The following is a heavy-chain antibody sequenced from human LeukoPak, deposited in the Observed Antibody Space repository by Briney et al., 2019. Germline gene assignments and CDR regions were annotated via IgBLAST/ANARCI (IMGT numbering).Heavy chain of an antibody. CDR2: VNESGGT. J-gene: IGHJ1*01. V-gene: IGHV4-34*01. CDR3: ARGYYDFWSPPQLYFQH. Sequence: PSETLSLTCAVYIDSFSNYHWNWIRQTPAKGMEWIGEVNESGGTNISPSLGSRVILSVDTSKNQFSLKLSSVTAADTAVYYCARGYYDFWSPPQLYFQHWGQGTLVTVSS. CDR1: IDSFSNYH. D-gene: IGHD3-3*01.